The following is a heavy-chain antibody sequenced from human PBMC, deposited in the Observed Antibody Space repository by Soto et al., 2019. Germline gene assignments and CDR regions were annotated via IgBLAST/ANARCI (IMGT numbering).Heavy chain of an antibody. J-gene: IGHJ3*02. Sequence: QPGGSLRLSCAVSGFTFNYYAMSWVRQAPGKGLEWVSTISGSLGSAYYAASVEGRFTISGDNSNNTLYLQMNSLRVEDTATYYCAKDSRLPGFGLLIHAFDIWGHGTMVTVSS. CDR2: ISGSLGSA. V-gene: IGHV3-23*01. D-gene: IGHD3-3*01. CDR3: AKDSRLPGFGLLIHAFDI. CDR1: GFTFNYYA.